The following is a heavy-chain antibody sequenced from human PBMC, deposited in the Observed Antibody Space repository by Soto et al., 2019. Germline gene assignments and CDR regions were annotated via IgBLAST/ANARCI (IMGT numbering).Heavy chain of an antibody. CDR1: GFTFSSYG. CDR3: AKDLSGGYCSGGSCYSDAFDI. J-gene: IGHJ3*02. Sequence: QVQLVESGGGVVQPGRSLRLSCAASGFTFSSYGMHWVRQAPGKGLEWVAVISYDGSNKYYADSVKGRFTISRDNSKNTLYLQMNSLGAEDTAVYYCAKDLSGGYCSGGSCYSDAFDIWGQGTMVTVSS. CDR2: ISYDGSNK. V-gene: IGHV3-30*18. D-gene: IGHD2-15*01.